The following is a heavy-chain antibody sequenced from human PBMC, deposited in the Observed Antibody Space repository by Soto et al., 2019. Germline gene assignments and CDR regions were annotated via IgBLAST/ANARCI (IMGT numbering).Heavy chain of an antibody. D-gene: IGHD3-16*02. J-gene: IGHJ4*02. Sequence: SETLSLTCAVYGGSFSGYYWSWIRQPPGKGLEWIGEINHSGSTNYNPSLKSRVTISVDTSKNQFSLKLSSVTAADTAVYYCAIIHLGELSLNDYWGQGTLVTVSS. CDR3: AIIHLGELSLNDY. CDR1: GGSFSGYY. CDR2: INHSGST. V-gene: IGHV4-34*01.